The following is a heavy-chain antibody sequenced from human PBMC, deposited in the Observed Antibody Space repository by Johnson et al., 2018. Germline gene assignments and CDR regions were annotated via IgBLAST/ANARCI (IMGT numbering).Heavy chain of an antibody. CDR3: SRGFNALGYYGMDV. D-gene: IGHD2-8*01. CDR2: IWHEENNK. V-gene: IGHV3-33*01. J-gene: IGHJ6*02. Sequence: QVQLVESGGGVVQAGMSLRLSCAASGFTVSNYGMHWVRQAPGKGLAGVVLIWHEENNKKYADPVTGRFTNSIENSKNTLYLQMNSLRAEDTAVYYCSRGFNALGYYGMDVWCQGTTVTVFS. CDR1: GFTVSNYG.